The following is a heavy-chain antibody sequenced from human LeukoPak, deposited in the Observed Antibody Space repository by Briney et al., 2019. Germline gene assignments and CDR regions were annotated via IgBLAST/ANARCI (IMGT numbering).Heavy chain of an antibody. J-gene: IGHJ1*01. CDR1: GYTFTSYD. V-gene: IGHV1-8*01. D-gene: IGHD6-13*01. CDR2: MNPNSGNT. Sequence: GASVKVSCKASGYTFTSYDINWVLQATGQGLEWMGWMNPNSGNTGYAQKFQGRVTMTRNTSISTAYMELSSLRSEDTAVYYCARVPKYSSSWTAEYFQHWGQGTLVTVSS. CDR3: ARVPKYSSSWTAEYFQH.